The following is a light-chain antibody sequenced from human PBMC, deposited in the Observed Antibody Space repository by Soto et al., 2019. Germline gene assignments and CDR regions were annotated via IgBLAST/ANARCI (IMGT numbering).Light chain of an antibody. J-gene: IGKJ4*01. CDR1: QGINNN. CDR2: AAS. V-gene: IGKV1-27*01. CDR3: QRYSGAPRLT. Sequence: DIQMTQSPSSLSASVGDRVTITCRASQGINNNLAWYQQKPGRVPELLIYAASTLHSGVPSRFSGSGSGTDFTITISSLQPEDVATYYCQRYSGAPRLTFGGGTKVEIK.